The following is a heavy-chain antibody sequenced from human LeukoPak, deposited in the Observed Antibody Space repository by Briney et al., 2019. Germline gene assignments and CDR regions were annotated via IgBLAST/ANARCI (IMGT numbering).Heavy chain of an antibody. CDR2: ISPNSGGT. J-gene: IGHJ5*02. CDR3: ARDPSYSSGWYGLDP. D-gene: IGHD6-19*01. Sequence: ASVKVSCKASGYTFTGYYMHWVRQAPGQGLEWIGWISPNSGGTNYAQKFQGRVTMTRDTSISTAYMELSSLRSDDTAVYYCARDPSYSSGWYGLDPWGQGTLVTVSS. CDR1: GYTFTGYY. V-gene: IGHV1-2*02.